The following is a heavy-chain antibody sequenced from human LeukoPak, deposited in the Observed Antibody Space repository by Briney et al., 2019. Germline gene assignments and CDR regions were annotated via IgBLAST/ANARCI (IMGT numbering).Heavy chain of an antibody. Sequence: PSETLSLTCTVSGGSISSSSYYWGWIRQPPGKGLEWIGSIYYSGGTYYNPSLKSRVTISVDTSKNQFSLKLSSVTAADTAVYYCARLNVLRFSNYYMDVWGKGTTVTVSS. CDR2: IYYSGGT. D-gene: IGHD3-3*01. CDR1: GGSISSSSYY. V-gene: IGHV4-39*01. CDR3: ARLNVLRFSNYYMDV. J-gene: IGHJ6*03.